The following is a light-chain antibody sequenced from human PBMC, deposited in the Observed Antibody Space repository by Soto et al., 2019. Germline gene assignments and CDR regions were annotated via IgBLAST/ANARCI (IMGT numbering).Light chain of an antibody. CDR3: QQYDSSPRT. Sequence: EIVMTQSPVTLSVSPGERATLSCRASQSVSRYLAWYQQKPGQAPRLLIYGVSSRAAGSPDRFSGSGSGTDFTLTISRLEPEDFAVYYCQQYDSSPRTFGQGTKVDIK. CDR2: GVS. V-gene: IGKV3-20*01. CDR1: QSVSRY. J-gene: IGKJ1*01.